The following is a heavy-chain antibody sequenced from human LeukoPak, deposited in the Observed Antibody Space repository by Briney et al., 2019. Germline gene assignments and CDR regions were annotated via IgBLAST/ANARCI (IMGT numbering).Heavy chain of an antibody. D-gene: IGHD4-23*01. J-gene: IGHJ4*02. CDR1: GGSVVGYY. CDR2: IFTSGNT. CDR3: ATDGDYGGKGFDY. V-gene: IGHV4-4*07. Sequence: SETLSLTCAVSGGSVVGYYWNWIRQPAGEELEWIGRIFTSGNTNYNPSLESRVTMSVDTSKNQFSLKLSSVTAADTAVYYCATDGDYGGKGFDYWGQGTLVTVSS.